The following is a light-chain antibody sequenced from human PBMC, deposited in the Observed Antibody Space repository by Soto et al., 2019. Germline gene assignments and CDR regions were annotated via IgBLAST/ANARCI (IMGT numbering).Light chain of an antibody. V-gene: IGKV3-20*01. CDR1: QGVSRGY. J-gene: IGKJ1*01. CDR2: GVS. CDR3: HQSDDSPWT. Sequence: EIVLTQSPDTLSLSPGERATLSCSASQGVSRGYLAWYQQKAGQAPTLLIYGVSSRATGVSHRFSGSGSGTDFTLTVARLEAEDSAVYFCHQSDDSPWTFGQGTKVDIK.